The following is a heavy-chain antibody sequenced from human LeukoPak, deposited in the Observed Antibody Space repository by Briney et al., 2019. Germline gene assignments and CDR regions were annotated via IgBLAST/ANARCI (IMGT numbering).Heavy chain of an antibody. D-gene: IGHD3-9*01. Sequence: GGSLRLSCAASGFTVSNKYMTWVRQAPGKGLEWVSLIYSDGRTYYADSVKGRFTISRDNSKNTLYLQMNSLRAEDTAVYYCARDILTGYYTGFDYWGQGTLVTVPS. J-gene: IGHJ4*02. V-gene: IGHV3-53*05. CDR1: GFTVSNKY. CDR3: ARDILTGYYTGFDY. CDR2: IYSDGRT.